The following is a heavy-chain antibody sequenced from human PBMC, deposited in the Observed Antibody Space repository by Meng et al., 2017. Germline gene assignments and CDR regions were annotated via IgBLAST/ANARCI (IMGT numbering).Heavy chain of an antibody. J-gene: IGHJ5*02. D-gene: IGHD6-19*01. CDR1: GYTFTGYC. Sequence: QGQRVQSGAEVNKPGASVKVSCKASGYTFTGYCMHWVRQAPGQGLGWMGRINPNSGGTDYAQKFQGRVTVTRDTSITTAYMELSRLRSDDTAVYYCARDRGSGWSKGAWGQGTLVTVSS. CDR3: ARDRGSGWSKGA. V-gene: IGHV1-2*06. CDR2: INPNSGGT.